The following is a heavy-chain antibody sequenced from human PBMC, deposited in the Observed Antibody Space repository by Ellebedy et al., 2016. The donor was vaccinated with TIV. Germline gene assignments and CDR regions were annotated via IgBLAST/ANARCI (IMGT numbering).Heavy chain of an antibody. V-gene: IGHV3-7*01. Sequence: GGSLRLSCAASGFNFRSDWMSWVRQAPGKGLEWVANINQLGSQKYYVDSVKGRFTISRDNAKNSLFLQMNSLRAEDTAIYYCATDGSYGDYLSPSHAFAIWGQGTMVTVSS. CDR2: INQLGSQK. CDR3: ATDGSYGDYLSPSHAFAI. D-gene: IGHD4-17*01. J-gene: IGHJ3*02. CDR1: GFNFRSDW.